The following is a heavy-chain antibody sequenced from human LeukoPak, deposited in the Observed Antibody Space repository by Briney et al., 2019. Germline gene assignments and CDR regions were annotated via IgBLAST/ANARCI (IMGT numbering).Heavy chain of an antibody. CDR3: ARSGDGYNSDGMDV. CDR1: GGTFSSYA. Sequence: ASVKVSCKASGGTFSSYAISWVRRAPGQGLEWMGGIIPIFGTANYAQKLQGRVTMTTDTSTSTAYMELRSLRSDDTAVYYCARSGDGYNSDGMDVWGQGTTVTVSS. V-gene: IGHV1-69*05. D-gene: IGHD5-24*01. J-gene: IGHJ6*02. CDR2: IIPIFGTA.